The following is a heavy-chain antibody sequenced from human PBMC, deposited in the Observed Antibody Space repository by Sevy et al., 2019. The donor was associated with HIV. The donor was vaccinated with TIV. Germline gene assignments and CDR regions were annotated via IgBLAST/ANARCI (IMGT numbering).Heavy chain of an antibody. J-gene: IGHJ6*03. CDR2: IYYSGST. V-gene: IGHV4-59*01. CDR1: GGSISSYY. D-gene: IGHD6-19*01. CDR3: ARVGYSSGHYYYYYYMDV. Sequence: SETLSLTCTVSGGSISSYYWSWIRQPPGKGLEWIGYIYYSGSTNYNPSLKSRVTISVDTSKNQFSLKPSSVTAADTAVYYCARVGYSSGHYYYYYYMDVWGKGTTVTVSS.